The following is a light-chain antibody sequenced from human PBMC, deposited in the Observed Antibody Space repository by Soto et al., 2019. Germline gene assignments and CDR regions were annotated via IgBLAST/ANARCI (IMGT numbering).Light chain of an antibody. CDR3: CSYASYSIV. CDR2: EGS. V-gene: IGLV2-23*03. J-gene: IGLJ1*01. Sequence: QSALTQPASVSGSPGQSITISCTGASSEFATYNLVSWYQHHPGKAPKLVIFEGSRRPSGVSGRFSGSKSGNTASLTISGLQADDTADYYCCSYASYSIVFGTGTKLTVL. CDR1: SSEFATYNL.